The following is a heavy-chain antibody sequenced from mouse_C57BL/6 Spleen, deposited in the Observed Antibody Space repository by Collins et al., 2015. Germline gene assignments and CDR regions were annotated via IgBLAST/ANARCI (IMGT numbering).Heavy chain of an antibody. D-gene: IGHD1-1*01. CDR2: ISYSGST. V-gene: IGHV3-2*02. Sequence: DVQLQESGPGLVKPSQSLSLTCTVTGYSITSDYAWNWIRQFPGNKLEWMGYISYSGSTSYNPSLKSRISITRDTSKNQFFLQLNSVTTEDTATYYCARGEFGLLRTYWGQGTLVTVSA. CDR1: GYSITSDYA. J-gene: IGHJ3*01. CDR3: ARGEFGLLRTY.